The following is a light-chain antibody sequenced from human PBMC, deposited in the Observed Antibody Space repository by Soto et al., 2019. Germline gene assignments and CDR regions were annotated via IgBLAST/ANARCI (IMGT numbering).Light chain of an antibody. J-gene: IGKJ5*01. Sequence: IHLTLSPSFLSASVGYRVTINCRASQGISIWIAWYQQKQGNAPKLLIYAASSLQSGVPSRFSGSGYGTHFNLTISSLQTEDFATYYCQQANTFPLTFGQGTRLEIK. V-gene: IGKV1-12*01. CDR2: AAS. CDR1: QGISIW. CDR3: QQANTFPLT.